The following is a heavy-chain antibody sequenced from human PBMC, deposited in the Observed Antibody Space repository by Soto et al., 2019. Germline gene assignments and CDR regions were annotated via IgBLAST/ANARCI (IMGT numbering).Heavy chain of an antibody. Sequence: EVQLEESGGGLVKPGGSLTLSCAASGFSFTNVWMSWVRQAPGKGLEWVGHIKRKSVVGTTDYTATVKGRVTISSYDSLDPLYLQMNSLKTEDPAVYYYTPYSTQTFCDGCHCDSVQTKIHDTWGQGILVTVSS. CDR2: IKRKSVVGTT. V-gene: IGHV3-15*01. CDR1: GFSFTNVW. J-gene: IGHJ4*02. CDR3: TPYSTQTFCDGCHCDSVQTKIHDT. D-gene: IGHD2-21*01.